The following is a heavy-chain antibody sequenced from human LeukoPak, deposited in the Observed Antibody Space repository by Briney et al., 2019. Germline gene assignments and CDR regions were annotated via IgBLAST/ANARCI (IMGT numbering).Heavy chain of an antibody. D-gene: IGHD6-19*01. CDR2: IRSKAYGGTT. Sequence: GGSLRLSCTASGFTFGDYAVSWFRQAPGKGLEWVGFIRSKAYGGTTEYVASVKGRFTISRDDSKSIAYLQMNSLKTEDTTVYYCTRAFPTDLAVAGLDDAFDIWGQGTLVTVSS. J-gene: IGHJ3*02. V-gene: IGHV3-49*03. CDR1: GFTFGDYA. CDR3: TRAFPTDLAVAGLDDAFDI.